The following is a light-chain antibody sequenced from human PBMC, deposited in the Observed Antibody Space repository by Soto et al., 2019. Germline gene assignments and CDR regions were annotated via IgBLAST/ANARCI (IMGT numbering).Light chain of an antibody. CDR3: QQYGDSPLT. J-gene: IGKJ4*01. CDR1: QTIRSES. CDR2: GTS. Sequence: EIVMTQSPATRSLAPGERATLSFRDSQTIRSESLGWYQKKPAQAPRRVIYGTSSRPPKVPDRFSGSGSGTDFTLNISRLEPYDFAVYYCQQYGDSPLTFGGGTKVDIK. V-gene: IGKV3-20*01.